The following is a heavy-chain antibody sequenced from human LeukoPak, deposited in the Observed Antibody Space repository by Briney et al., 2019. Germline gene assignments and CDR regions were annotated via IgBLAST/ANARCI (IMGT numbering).Heavy chain of an antibody. CDR2: ISSSSAYI. CDR3: LGAFDI. V-gene: IGHV3-21*01. Sequence: PGGSLRLSCAASGFTFSNYWMHWVRQAPGKGLEWVSSISSSSAYIHYADSVKGRFTISRDNAKNSLYLQMNSLRAEDTAVYYCLGAFDIWGQGTLVTVSS. J-gene: IGHJ3*02. CDR1: GFTFSNYW.